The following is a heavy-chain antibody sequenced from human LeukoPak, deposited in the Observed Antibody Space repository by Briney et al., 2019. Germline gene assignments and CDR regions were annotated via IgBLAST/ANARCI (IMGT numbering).Heavy chain of an antibody. Sequence: GESLKISCKGSGYRFNSYWFGWVRQMPGKGLEWMGIIYPGDSDTRYSPSFQGQVTISADKSIRTVYLQWSSLKASDAAMYYCATAYYYDSSGYYSHAFDIWGQGTMVTVSS. J-gene: IGHJ3*02. V-gene: IGHV5-51*01. CDR2: IYPGDSDT. CDR1: GYRFNSYW. D-gene: IGHD3-22*01. CDR3: ATAYYYDSSGYYSHAFDI.